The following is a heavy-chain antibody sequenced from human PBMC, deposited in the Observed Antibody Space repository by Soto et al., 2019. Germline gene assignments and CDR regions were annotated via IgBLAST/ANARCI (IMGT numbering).Heavy chain of an antibody. D-gene: IGHD2-8*01. CDR2: IYPCDSDT. V-gene: IGHV5-51*03. CDR3: ARSLLNGTYEAFDL. CDR1: GYNFNRYW. J-gene: IGHJ3*01. Sequence: EVYLAQSGAEVKKPGESLKISCKGSGYNFNRYWIGWVRQMPGKGLGGMGVIYPCDSDTIYSPSLQGQVTISADKSSSAAYLPWSSLQASDTATYYCARSLLNGTYEAFDLWGQGTMVTVSS.